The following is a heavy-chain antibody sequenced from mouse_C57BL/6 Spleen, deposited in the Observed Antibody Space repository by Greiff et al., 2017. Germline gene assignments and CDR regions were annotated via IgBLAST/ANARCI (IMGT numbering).Heavy chain of an antibody. D-gene: IGHD2-10*02. V-gene: IGHV6-3*01. CDR2: IRLKCDNYAT. CDR1: GFTFSNYW. Sequence: DVKLQESGGGLVQPGGSVKLSCVASGFTFSNYWMNWVRQSPGQGLEWVAQIRLKCDNYATNDAVSVKGRFTISRDDSKSSIHLQMNNLRAEDTGIYYCTGYGPGFAYWGQGTLVSASA. J-gene: IGHJ3*01. CDR3: TGYGPGFAY.